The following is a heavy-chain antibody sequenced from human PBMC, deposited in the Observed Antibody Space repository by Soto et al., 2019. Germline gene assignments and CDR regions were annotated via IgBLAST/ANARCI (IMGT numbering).Heavy chain of an antibody. V-gene: IGHV4-39*01. J-gene: IGHJ3*02. Sequence: SETLSLTCTVSGGSISSSSYYWGWTRQPPGKGLEWIGSIYYSGSTYYNPSLKSRVTISVDTSKNQFSLKLSSVTAADTAVYYCARPIVGATTGAFDIWGQGTMVTVSS. CDR1: GGSISSSSYY. CDR3: ARPIVGATTGAFDI. CDR2: IYYSGST. D-gene: IGHD1-26*01.